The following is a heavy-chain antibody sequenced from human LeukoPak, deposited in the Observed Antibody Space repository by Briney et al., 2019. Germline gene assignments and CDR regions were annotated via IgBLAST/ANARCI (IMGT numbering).Heavy chain of an antibody. CDR2: IYYSGST. J-gene: IGHJ4*02. CDR3: ARGVTPSGYKHKRPFDY. D-gene: IGHD2-2*02. CDR1: GGSISSGGYY. V-gene: IGHV4-31*03. Sequence: SETLSLTCTVSGGSISSGGYYWSWIRQHPGKGLEWIGYIYYSGSTYYNPSLKSRVTISVDTSKNQFSLKLSSVTAADTAVYYCARGVTPSGYKHKRPFDYWGQGTLVTVSS.